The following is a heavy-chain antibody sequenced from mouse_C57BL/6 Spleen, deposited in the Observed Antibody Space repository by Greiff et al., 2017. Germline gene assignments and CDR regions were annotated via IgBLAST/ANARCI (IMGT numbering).Heavy chain of an antibody. CDR1: GYSITSGYY. CDR2: ISYDGSN. D-gene: IGHD2-14*01. CDR3: AREVRGYFDY. V-gene: IGHV3-6*01. J-gene: IGHJ2*01. Sequence: VQLKESGPGLVKPSQSLSLTCSVTGYSITSGYYWNWIRQFPGNKLEWMGYISYDGSNNYNPSLKNRITITRDTSKNQFFLKLNSVTTEDTATYYCAREVRGYFDYWGQGTTLTVSS.